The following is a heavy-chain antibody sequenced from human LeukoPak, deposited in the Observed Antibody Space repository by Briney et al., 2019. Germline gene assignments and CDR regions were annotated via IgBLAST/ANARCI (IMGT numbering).Heavy chain of an antibody. D-gene: IGHD1-7*01. CDR2: INRDGSEK. Sequence: GGSLRLSCAASGFTFTSYWMSWVRQAPGKGLEWVANINRDGSEKYYADSVKGRFTISRDNAKNSLFLQMNSLRAEDTAVYYCARARNCDYWGQGTLVTVSS. J-gene: IGHJ4*02. CDR3: ARARNCDY. V-gene: IGHV3-7*05. CDR1: GFTFTSYW.